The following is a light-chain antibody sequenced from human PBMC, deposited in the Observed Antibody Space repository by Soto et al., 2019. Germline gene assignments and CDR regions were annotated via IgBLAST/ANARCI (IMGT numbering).Light chain of an antibody. CDR2: GAA. V-gene: IGKV3-15*01. J-gene: IGKJ1*01. CDR1: QSGSSN. Sequence: EIVMPQSPATLSVSPAARPTLSYTASQSGSSNLSSYQQKPRQAPSLLMYGAATRSTGIPARFSGSGAGAEFTLTISSLQSEDFAVYYCQQYNNWHSWTFGQGTKVDIK. CDR3: QQYNNWHSWT.